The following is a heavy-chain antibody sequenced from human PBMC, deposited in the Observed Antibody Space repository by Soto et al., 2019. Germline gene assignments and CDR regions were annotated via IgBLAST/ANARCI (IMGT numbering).Heavy chain of an antibody. CDR2: IIPIFGTA. V-gene: IGHV1-69*13. Sequence: ASVKVSCKASGGTFSSYAISWVRQAPGQGLEWMGGIIPIFGTANYAQKFQGRVTITADESTSTAYMELSSLRSEDTAVYYCASSSSSPTPYYFDYWGQGTLVTVSS. J-gene: IGHJ4*02. D-gene: IGHD6-13*01. CDR3: ASSSSSPTPYYFDY. CDR1: GGTFSSYA.